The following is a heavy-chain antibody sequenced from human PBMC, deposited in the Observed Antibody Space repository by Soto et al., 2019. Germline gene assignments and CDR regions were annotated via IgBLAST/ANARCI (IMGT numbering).Heavy chain of an antibody. Sequence: QVQLVQSGAEVKKPGSSVKVSCKASGGTFSSYTISWVRQAPGQGLEWMGRIIPILGIANYAQKFQGRVTITAEKSTSTAYMELSSLRSEDTAVYYCARDRVVPAAMGTYYYYGMDVWGQGTTVTVSS. CDR1: GGTFSSYT. V-gene: IGHV1-69*08. D-gene: IGHD2-2*01. J-gene: IGHJ6*02. CDR3: ARDRVVPAAMGTYYYYGMDV. CDR2: IIPILGIA.